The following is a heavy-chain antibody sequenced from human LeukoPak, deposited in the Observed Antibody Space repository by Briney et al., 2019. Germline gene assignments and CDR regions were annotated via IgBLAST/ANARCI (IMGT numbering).Heavy chain of an antibody. CDR3: AKDDPTTVGEAFDV. J-gene: IGHJ3*01. D-gene: IGHD3-10*01. CDR1: GGSISGSSYY. V-gene: IGHV4-61*02. Sequence: SETLSLTCRVSGGSISGSSYYCNWIRQPAGKGLERIGRMYTSGARNYSPSLKSRVTMSVDTSKNEFSLKLNSVTAADTAVYYCAKDDPTTVGEAFDVWGQGTMVTVSS. CDR2: MYTSGAR.